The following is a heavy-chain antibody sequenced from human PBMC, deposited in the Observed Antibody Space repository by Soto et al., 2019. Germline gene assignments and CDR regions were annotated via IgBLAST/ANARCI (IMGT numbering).Heavy chain of an antibody. V-gene: IGHV4-59*08. Sequence: PSETLSLTCIVSGGSISTYYWNWIRQPPGKGLEWIGYIYYSGSTNHNPSLKSRVTMSVDTSMNQFSLSLSSVTAADTAIYYCARLQRGDATSVHWGQGILVTVLL. CDR1: GGSISTYY. J-gene: IGHJ4*02. D-gene: IGHD2-21*02. CDR2: IYYSGST. CDR3: ARLQRGDATSVH.